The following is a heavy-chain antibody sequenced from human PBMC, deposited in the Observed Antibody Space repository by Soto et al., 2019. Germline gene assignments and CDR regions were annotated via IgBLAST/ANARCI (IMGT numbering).Heavy chain of an antibody. Sequence: EVQLVESGGGLVQPGGSLRLSCAASGFTVSSNYMSWVRQAPGKGLEWVSVIYSGGTTYYADSVKGRFTISRDNSKNTLYVKMTSLRAEDTAVYYCARNGDSSDYRGWFVPWGQGTLVTVT. D-gene: IGHD3-22*01. CDR3: ARNGDSSDYRGWFVP. CDR2: IYSGGTT. CDR1: GFTVSSNY. J-gene: IGHJ5*02. V-gene: IGHV3-66*01.